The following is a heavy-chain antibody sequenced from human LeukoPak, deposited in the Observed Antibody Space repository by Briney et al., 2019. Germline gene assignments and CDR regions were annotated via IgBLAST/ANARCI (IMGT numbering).Heavy chain of an antibody. V-gene: IGHV1-69*04. CDR2: IIPILGIA. CDR3: ARTSEDIPDYYYYGMDV. CDR1: GGTFSSYA. D-gene: IGHD2-15*01. J-gene: IGHJ6*02. Sequence: SVKVSCKASGGTFSSYAISWVRLAPGQGLEWMGRIIPILGIANYAQKFQGRVTITADKSTSTAYMELSSLRSEDTAVYYCARTSEDIPDYYYYGMDVWGQGTTVTVSS.